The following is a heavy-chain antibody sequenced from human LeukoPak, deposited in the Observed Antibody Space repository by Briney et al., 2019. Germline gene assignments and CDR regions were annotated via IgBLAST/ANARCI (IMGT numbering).Heavy chain of an antibody. Sequence: ASVKVSCKASGYTFTGYYMHWVRQAPGQGLEWMGWINPNSGGTNYAQKFQGRVTMTRDTSISTAYMELSRLRSDDTAVYYCARESVVVVAATDYYYYYMDVWGKGTTVTISS. J-gene: IGHJ6*03. CDR3: ARESVVVVAATDYYYYYMDV. D-gene: IGHD2-15*01. V-gene: IGHV1-2*02. CDR1: GYTFTGYY. CDR2: INPNSGGT.